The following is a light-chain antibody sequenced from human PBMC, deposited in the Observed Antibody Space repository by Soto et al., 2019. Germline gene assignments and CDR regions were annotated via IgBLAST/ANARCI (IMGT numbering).Light chain of an antibody. Sequence: EIVLTQSPGTLSLSPGERATLSCRASQSVSSNYLAWYQQSPGQAPRLLIYGASSRATGIPDRFSGSGSGTDFTLTISRLEPEDFAMYYCHQYGSSPLTFGGGTKVEFK. CDR2: GAS. J-gene: IGKJ4*01. V-gene: IGKV3-20*01. CDR1: QSVSSNY. CDR3: HQYGSSPLT.